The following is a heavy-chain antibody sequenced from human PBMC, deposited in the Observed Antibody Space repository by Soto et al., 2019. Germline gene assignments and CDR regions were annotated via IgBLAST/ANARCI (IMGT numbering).Heavy chain of an antibody. J-gene: IGHJ4*02. CDR2: ISTNGGST. D-gene: IGHD3-3*01. CDR3: ARENRGYDGAHFDY. CDR1: GFTFSIYS. V-gene: IGHV3-64*04. Sequence: GGSLRLSCSASGFTFSIYSMHWVRQAPGKGLEYVSSISTNGGSTDYADSMKGRFTISRDNSKNTVYLQMSSLRSEDTAVYFCARENRGYDGAHFDYWGQGTLVTVSS.